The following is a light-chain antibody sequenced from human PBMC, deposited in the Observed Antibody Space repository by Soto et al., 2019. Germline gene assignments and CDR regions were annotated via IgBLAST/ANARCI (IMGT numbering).Light chain of an antibody. CDR1: SSDVGSYNY. CDR3: NSYTSTNTWV. V-gene: IGLV2-14*01. Sequence: QSALTQPASVSGSPGQSITISCTATSSDVGSYNYVSWYQQHPGKAPKLMIYEVSNRPSGVSDRFSGSKSGNTASLTISGLQAEDEADYYCNSYTSTNTWVFGTGPKVTVL. J-gene: IGLJ1*01. CDR2: EVS.